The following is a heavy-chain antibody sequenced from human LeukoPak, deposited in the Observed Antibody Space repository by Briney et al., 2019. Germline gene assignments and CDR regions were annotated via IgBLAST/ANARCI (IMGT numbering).Heavy chain of an antibody. CDR2: ISYDGSNK. CDR3: ARVTVTTPYYYYYGMDV. CDR1: GFTFSSYA. D-gene: IGHD4-17*01. J-gene: IGHJ6*02. Sequence: GGSLRLSCAASGFTFSSYAMSWVRQAPGKGLEWVAVISYDGSNKYYAGSVKGRFTISRDNSKNTLYLQMNSLRAEDTAVYYCARVTVTTPYYYYYGMDVWGQGTTVTVSS. V-gene: IGHV3-30-3*01.